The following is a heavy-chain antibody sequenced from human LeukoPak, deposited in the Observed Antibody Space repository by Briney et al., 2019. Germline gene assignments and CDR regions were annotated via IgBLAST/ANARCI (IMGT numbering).Heavy chain of an antibody. CDR1: GFTFSSYE. V-gene: IGHV3-48*03. Sequence: PGGSLRLSCAASGFTFSSYEMNWVRQAPGKGLEWVSYISSSGSTKYYADSVKGRFTISRDNAKNSLYLQMNSLRAEDTAVYYCARELWFGDPWGQGTLVTVSS. CDR3: ARELWFGDP. CDR2: ISSSGSTK. D-gene: IGHD3-10*01. J-gene: IGHJ5*02.